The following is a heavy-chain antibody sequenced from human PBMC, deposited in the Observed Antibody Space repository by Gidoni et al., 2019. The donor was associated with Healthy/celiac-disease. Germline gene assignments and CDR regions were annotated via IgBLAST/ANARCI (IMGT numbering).Heavy chain of an antibody. Sequence: QVQLQQWGAGLLKPSETLSLTCAVYGGSFSGYYWSWIRQPPGKGLEWIGEIKHSGSTNYNPSLKSRVTISVDTSKNQFSLKLSSVTAADTAMYYCARELFPGSIAARKAFDIWGQGTMVTVSS. J-gene: IGHJ3*02. D-gene: IGHD6-6*01. V-gene: IGHV4-34*01. CDR3: ARELFPGSIAARKAFDI. CDR2: IKHSGST. CDR1: GGSFSGYY.